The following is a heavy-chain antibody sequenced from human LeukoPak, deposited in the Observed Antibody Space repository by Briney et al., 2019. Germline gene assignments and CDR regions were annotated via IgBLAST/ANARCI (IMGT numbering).Heavy chain of an antibody. CDR2: ISTSSSRI. CDR3: ARGETSVTSYLQP. J-gene: IGHJ5*02. Sequence: PGGSLGLSCAASGFSFSSYSMNWVRQAPGKGLEWVSFISTSSSRIYYADSVKGRFTISRDNAKNSLYLQMDSLRDEDTAVYYCARGETSVTSYLQPWGQGTLVTVSS. V-gene: IGHV3-48*02. CDR1: GFSFSSYS. D-gene: IGHD4-17*01.